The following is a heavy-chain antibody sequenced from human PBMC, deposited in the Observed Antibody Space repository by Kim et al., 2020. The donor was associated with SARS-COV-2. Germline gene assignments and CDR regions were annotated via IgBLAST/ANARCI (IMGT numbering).Heavy chain of an antibody. Sequence: NYAQKFQDRVTITADESTSTAYMELSSLRSEDTAVYYCARASGSYFHFDYWGQGTLVTVSS. J-gene: IGHJ4*02. V-gene: IGHV1-69*01. CDR3: ARASGSYFHFDY. D-gene: IGHD1-26*01.